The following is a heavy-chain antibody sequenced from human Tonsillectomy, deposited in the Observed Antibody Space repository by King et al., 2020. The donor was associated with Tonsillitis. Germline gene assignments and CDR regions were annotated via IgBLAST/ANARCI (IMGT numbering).Heavy chain of an antibody. J-gene: IGHJ4*02. V-gene: IGHV3-33*08. Sequence: VQLVESGGGVVQPGRSLTLSCAVSGFTFSSYGMHWVRQAPGKGLEWVAVIWYVGRNEYYADSVEGRFTISRDNSKNTLYLQMNSLRAEDTAVYYCARDRWVEEFYYDSSGYYYGGLDYWGQGTLVTVSS. D-gene: IGHD3-22*01. CDR1: GFTFSSYG. CDR2: IWYVGRNE. CDR3: ARDRWVEEFYYDSSGYYYGGLDY.